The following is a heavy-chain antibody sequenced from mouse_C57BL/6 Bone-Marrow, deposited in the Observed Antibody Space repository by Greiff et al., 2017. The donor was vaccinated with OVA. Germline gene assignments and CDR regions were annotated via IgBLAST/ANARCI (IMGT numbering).Heavy chain of an antibody. V-gene: IGHV1-26*01. CDR1: GYTFTDYY. Sequence: EVQLQQSGPELVKPGASVKISCKASGYTFTDYYMNWVKQSHGKSLEWIGDINPNNGGTSYNQKFKGKATLTVDKSSSTAYMELRSLTSEDSAVYYCASPNYDGSSYLDYWGQGTTLTVSS. D-gene: IGHD1-1*01. J-gene: IGHJ2*01. CDR3: ASPNYDGSSYLDY. CDR2: INPNNGGT.